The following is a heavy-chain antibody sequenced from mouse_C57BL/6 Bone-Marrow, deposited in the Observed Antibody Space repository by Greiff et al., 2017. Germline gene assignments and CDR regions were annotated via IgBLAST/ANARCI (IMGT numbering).Heavy chain of an antibody. CDR3: AREGALVVAPYYYAMDY. J-gene: IGHJ4*01. Sequence: QVQLKESGAELAKPGASVKLSCKASGYTFTSYWMHWVKQRPGQGLEWIGYINPSSGYTKYNQKFKDKATLTADKSSSTAYMQLSSLTYEDSAVYYCAREGALVVAPYYYAMDYWGQGTSVTVSS. V-gene: IGHV1-7*01. CDR2: INPSSGYT. CDR1: GYTFTSYW. D-gene: IGHD1-1*01.